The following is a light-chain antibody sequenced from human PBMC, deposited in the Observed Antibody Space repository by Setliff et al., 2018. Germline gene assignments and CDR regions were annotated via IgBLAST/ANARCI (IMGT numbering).Light chain of an antibody. J-gene: IGLJ1*01. Sequence: QSVLTQPAAVSGSPGQSITISCAGTNSNVGGYNYVSWYQQHPNKAPKLMIYEVTKRPSGVSSRFSGSKSGNTASLTISGLQTEDEADYYCTAYTSGTTYVFGTGTKVTVL. CDR2: EVT. V-gene: IGLV2-14*03. CDR3: TAYTSGTTYV. CDR1: NSNVGGYNY.